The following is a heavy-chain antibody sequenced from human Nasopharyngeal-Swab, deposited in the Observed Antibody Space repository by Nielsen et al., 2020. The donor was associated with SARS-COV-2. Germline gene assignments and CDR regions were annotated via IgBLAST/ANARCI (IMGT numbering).Heavy chain of an antibody. CDR2: ISYDGSNK. V-gene: IGHV3-30-3*01. J-gene: IGHJ4*02. D-gene: IGHD3-10*01. CDR3: AKDREATYYYGSGSFDY. Sequence: GGSLRLPCAASGFTFSSYAMHWVRQAPGKGLEWVAVISYDGSNKYYADSVKGRFTISRDNSKNTLYLQMNSLRAEDTAVYYCAKDREATYYYGSGSFDYWGQGTLVTVSS. CDR1: GFTFSSYA.